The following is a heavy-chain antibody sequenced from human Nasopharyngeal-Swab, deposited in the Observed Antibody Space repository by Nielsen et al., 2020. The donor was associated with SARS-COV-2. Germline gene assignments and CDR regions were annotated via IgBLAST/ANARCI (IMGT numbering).Heavy chain of an antibody. D-gene: IGHD3-3*01. CDR2: INSDGSST. CDR3: AKDPRGTIFGPTGY. Sequence: GGSLRLSCAASGFTFSSYWMHWVRQAPGKGLVWVSRINSDGSSTSYADSVKGRFTISRDNAKNTLYLQMNSLRAEDTAVYYCAKDPRGTIFGPTGYWGQGTLVTVSS. J-gene: IGHJ4*02. V-gene: IGHV3-74*01. CDR1: GFTFSSYW.